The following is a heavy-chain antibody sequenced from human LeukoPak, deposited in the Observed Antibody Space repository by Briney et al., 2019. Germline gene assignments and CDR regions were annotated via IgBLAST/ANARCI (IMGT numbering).Heavy chain of an antibody. Sequence: GGSLRLSCAASGFTFSNYWMHWVRQAPGKGLEWVSSISSSSYIYYADSVKGRFTFSRDNAKNSLSLQMNSLRAEDTAVYYCARDGEVGVGRWFDPWGQGTLVTVSS. CDR1: GFTFSNYW. D-gene: IGHD1-26*01. CDR3: ARDGEVGVGRWFDP. J-gene: IGHJ5*02. CDR2: ISSSSYI. V-gene: IGHV3-69-1*01.